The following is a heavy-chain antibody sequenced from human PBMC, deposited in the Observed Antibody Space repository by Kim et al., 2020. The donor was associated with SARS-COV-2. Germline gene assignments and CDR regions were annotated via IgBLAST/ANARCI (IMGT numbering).Heavy chain of an antibody. V-gene: IGHV4-31*03. CDR3: GSDRITMVRGVIKGGAVDGMGV. Sequence: SETLSLTCTVSGGSISSGGYYWSWIRQHPGKGLEWIGYIYYSGSTYSNPSLKSRVTISVDTSKNQFSLKLSSVTAADTAVYYCGSDRITMVRGVIKGGAVDGMGVWGQGTTDTVSS. CDR2: IYYSGST. CDR1: GGSISSGGYY. J-gene: IGHJ6*02. D-gene: IGHD3-10*01.